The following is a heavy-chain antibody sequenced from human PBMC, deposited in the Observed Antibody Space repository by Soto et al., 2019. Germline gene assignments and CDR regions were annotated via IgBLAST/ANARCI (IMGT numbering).Heavy chain of an antibody. CDR3: ARHWGSGMTTVTTPYFDY. J-gene: IGHJ4*02. D-gene: IGHD4-4*01. V-gene: IGHV1-69*02. Sequence: QVQLVQSGAEVKKPGSSVKVSCKASGGTFSSYTISWVRQAPGQGLEWMGRIIPILGIANYAQKFQGRVTITADKSTSTAYMELGSLRSEDTAVYYRARHWGSGMTTVTTPYFDYWGQGTLVTVSS. CDR2: IIPILGIA. CDR1: GGTFSSYT.